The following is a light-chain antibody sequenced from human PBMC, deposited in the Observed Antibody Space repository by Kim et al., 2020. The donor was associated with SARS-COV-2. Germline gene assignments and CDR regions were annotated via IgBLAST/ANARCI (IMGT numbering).Light chain of an antibody. CDR3: QQYYNTPLT. CDR1: QRISNF. CDR2: AAS. V-gene: IGKV1-39*01. Sequence: DTQMTQSPSSLSASVGDRVTITCRASQRISNFLNWYQQKPGRAPNLLIYAASSLQSGVPSRFSGSGSGTDFTLTISSLQPEDFATYYCQQYYNTPLTFGGGTRWIS. J-gene: IGKJ4*01.